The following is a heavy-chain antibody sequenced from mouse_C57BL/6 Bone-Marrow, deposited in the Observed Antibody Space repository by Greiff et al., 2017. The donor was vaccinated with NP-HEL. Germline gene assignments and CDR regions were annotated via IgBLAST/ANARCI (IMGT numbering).Heavy chain of an antibody. D-gene: IGHD2-5*01. J-gene: IGHJ1*03. CDR3: AKSNYVYSDV. CDR2: IDPSASYT. V-gene: IGHV1-69*01. CDR1: GYTFTSYW. Sequence: QVQLQQPGAELVMPGASVKLSCKASGYTFTSYWLHWVKQRPGQGLEWLGEIDPSASYTNYNQKFKGKSTLTVDKSSSTAYMQLSRLTSEDSAVYYCAKSNYVYSDVWGTGTTVTVSS.